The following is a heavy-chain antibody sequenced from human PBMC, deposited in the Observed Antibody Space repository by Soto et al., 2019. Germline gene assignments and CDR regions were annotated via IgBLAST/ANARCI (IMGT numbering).Heavy chain of an antibody. V-gene: IGHV3-7*03. J-gene: IGHJ4*02. CDR3: GSDYWFDY. D-gene: IGHD4-17*01. CDR1: GFTFSSYW. CDR2: IEQDGSEK. Sequence: GGSLRLSCAASGFTFSSYWMSWVRQAPGKGLEWVANIEQDGSEKYYVDSVKGRFTISRDNSKNTLYLQMNSLRAEDTAVYYCGSDYWFDYWGQGTLVTVSS.